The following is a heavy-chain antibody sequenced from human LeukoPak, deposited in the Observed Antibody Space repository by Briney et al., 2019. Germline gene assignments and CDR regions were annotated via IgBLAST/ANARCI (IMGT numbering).Heavy chain of an antibody. CDR1: GFAFSSYW. CDR2: IKEDGSEK. V-gene: IGHV3-7*03. J-gene: IGHJ4*02. Sequence: GGSLRLSCAASGFAFSSYWMSWVRQAPGKGLEWVANIKEDGSEKYYVDSVKGRITISRDNAKNSLYLQMNSLRAEDTAVYYCANSVAGTPLDYWGQGTLVTVSS. CDR3: ANSVAGTPLDY. D-gene: IGHD6-19*01.